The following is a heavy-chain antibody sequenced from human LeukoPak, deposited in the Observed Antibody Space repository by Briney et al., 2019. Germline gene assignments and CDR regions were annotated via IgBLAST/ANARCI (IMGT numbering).Heavy chain of an antibody. CDR2: INQDGRER. Sequence: PGGALRLSCAASGFTFSRYWMSWVRQAPGKGGEGVANINQDGRERYYVDSVKGRFTISRDNAKNSLYLQMNSLRAEDTAVYYCARVAFDYWGQGTLVTVSS. CDR1: GFTFSRYW. D-gene: IGHD5-12*01. CDR3: ARVAFDY. V-gene: IGHV3-7*04. J-gene: IGHJ4*02.